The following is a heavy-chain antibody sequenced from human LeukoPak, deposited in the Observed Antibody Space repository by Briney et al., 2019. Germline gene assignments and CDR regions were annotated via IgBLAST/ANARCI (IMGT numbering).Heavy chain of an antibody. CDR1: GFTFSSYS. J-gene: IGHJ4*02. CDR3: AKDQYSNYEGGY. Sequence: PGGSLRLSCAASGFTFSSYSMNWVRQAPGKGLEWVSSISSSSSYIYYADSVKGRFTISRDNSKNTLYLQMNSLRAEDTAAYYCAKDQYSNYEGGYWGQGTLVTVSS. V-gene: IGHV3-21*04. D-gene: IGHD4-11*01. CDR2: ISSSSSYI.